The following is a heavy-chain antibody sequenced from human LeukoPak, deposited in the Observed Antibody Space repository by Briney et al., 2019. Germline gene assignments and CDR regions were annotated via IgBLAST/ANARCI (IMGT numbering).Heavy chain of an antibody. CDR2: ISSSSTI. V-gene: IGHV3-48*01. CDR3: ARDVLYYYYMDV. Sequence: GGSLRLSCAASGFTFSSYSMNWVRQAPGKGLKWVSYISSSSTIYYADSVKGRFTISRDNAKNPLYLQMNSLRAEDTAVYYCARDVLYYYYMDVWGKGTTVTVSS. CDR1: GFTFSSYS. D-gene: IGHD6-6*01. J-gene: IGHJ6*03.